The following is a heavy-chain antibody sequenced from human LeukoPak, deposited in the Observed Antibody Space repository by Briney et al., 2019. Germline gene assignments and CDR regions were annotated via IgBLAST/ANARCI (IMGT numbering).Heavy chain of an antibody. CDR1: GFTSSSYS. Sequence: GGSLRLSCAASGFTSSSYSMNWVRQAPGKGLEWVSYISSSSTIYYADSVKGRYTISRDNAKNSLYLQMNSLRAEDTAVYYCANHLACGSTNCPPFDYWGQGTLVTVSS. J-gene: IGHJ4*02. CDR2: ISSSSTI. CDR3: ANHLACGSTNCPPFDY. V-gene: IGHV3-48*04. D-gene: IGHD2-2*01.